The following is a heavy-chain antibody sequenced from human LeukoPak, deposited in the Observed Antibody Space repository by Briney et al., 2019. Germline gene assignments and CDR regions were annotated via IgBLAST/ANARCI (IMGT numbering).Heavy chain of an antibody. Sequence: GGSLRLSCAASGFTFSNAWMSWVRQAPGKGLEWVGRIKSKTDGGTTDYAAPVKGRFTIPRDDSNKMLYLQMNSLKTEDTGVYYCTLVGCSGGSCFSGHYWGQGTLVTVSS. D-gene: IGHD2-15*01. CDR3: TLVGCSGGSCFSGHY. V-gene: IGHV3-15*01. J-gene: IGHJ4*02. CDR2: IKSKTDGGTT. CDR1: GFTFSNAW.